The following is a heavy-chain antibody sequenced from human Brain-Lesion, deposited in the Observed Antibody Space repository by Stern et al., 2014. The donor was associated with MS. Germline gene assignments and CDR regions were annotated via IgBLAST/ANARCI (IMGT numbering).Heavy chain of an antibody. CDR2: INPKSGGT. D-gene: IGHD3-22*01. J-gene: IGHJ4*02. CDR3: ATYYYDSTGYNDF. CDR1: GYTFTGYY. Sequence: DQLVESGAEVKKPGASLKVSCKASGYTFTGYYMHWVRQAPGQGLEWMGWINPKSGGTNYAQKFQGWVTMTRDTSINTAYMELSRLRSDDTAVYYCATYYYDSTGYNDFWGQGTLVTVSS. V-gene: IGHV1-2*04.